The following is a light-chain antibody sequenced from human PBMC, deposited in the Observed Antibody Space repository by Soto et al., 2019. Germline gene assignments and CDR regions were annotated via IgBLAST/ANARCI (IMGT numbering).Light chain of an antibody. CDR1: SSDVGDYNF. Sequence: QSALTQPASVSGSPGQSITISCTGTSSDVGDYNFVSWYQHHPGKAPKLIIYDVSNRPSGVSDRFSGSKSGNTASLTISGLQAEDEAXYYCSSYTTSSTPVFGGGTKLTVL. V-gene: IGLV2-14*03. CDR3: SSYTTSSTPV. J-gene: IGLJ2*01. CDR2: DVS.